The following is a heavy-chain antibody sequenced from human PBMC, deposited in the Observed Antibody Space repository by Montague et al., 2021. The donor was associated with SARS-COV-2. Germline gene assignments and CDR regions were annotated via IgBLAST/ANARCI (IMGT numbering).Heavy chain of an antibody. D-gene: IGHD3-3*01. CDR3: ARGTGPRSITLFGVIISGHVFDT. CDR2: INHRGST. Sequence: SETLSLTCAVYGGSFSGYYCSWSRQPPGKGLEWLGEINHRGSTNHNPSPNSRVIISVDTSKNQFSLKLSSVTAADTAVYYCARGTGPRSITLFGVIISGHVFDTWGQGTMVTVSS. CDR1: GGSFSGYY. J-gene: IGHJ3*02. V-gene: IGHV4-34*01.